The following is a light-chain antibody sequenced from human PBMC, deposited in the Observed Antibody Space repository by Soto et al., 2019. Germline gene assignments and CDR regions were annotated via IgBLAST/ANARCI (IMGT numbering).Light chain of an antibody. CDR2: GAS. CDR3: QQYSTSPPT. V-gene: IGKV3-20*01. Sequence: EIVLTQSPGTPSLSPGGRATPSCRASQSVRSSHLAWYQQKPGQAPRLLIYGASSRATGIPDRFSGSGSGTDFTLTISRLEPEDFAVYYCQQYSTSPPTFGGGTKVDIK. CDR1: QSVRSSH. J-gene: IGKJ4*01.